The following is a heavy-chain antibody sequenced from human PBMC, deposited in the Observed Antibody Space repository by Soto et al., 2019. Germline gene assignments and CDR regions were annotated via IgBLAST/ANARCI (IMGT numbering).Heavy chain of an antibody. Sequence: QVQLVQSGAEVKKPGASVKVSCKASGYTFTSYAMHWVRQAPGQRLEWMGWINAGNGNTKYSQKFQGRVTITRDTSPSTDYMELSSLRSEDTAVYYCAGDSSSWEFRFDYWGQGTLVTGSS. J-gene: IGHJ4*02. CDR3: AGDSSSWEFRFDY. CDR2: INAGNGNT. CDR1: GYTFTSYA. D-gene: IGHD6-13*01. V-gene: IGHV1-3*01.